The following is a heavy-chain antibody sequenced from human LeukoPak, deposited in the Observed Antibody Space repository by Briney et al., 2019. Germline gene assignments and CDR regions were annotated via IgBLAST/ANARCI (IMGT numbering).Heavy chain of an antibody. CDR1: GFTVSSNY. J-gene: IGHJ4*02. V-gene: IGHV3-66*01. Sequence: GGSLRLSCAASGFTVSSNYMSWVRQAPGKELEWVSVIYSGGSTYYADSVKGRFTISRDNSKNTLYLQMNSLRTEDTAVYYCTRDLVVVSLTDPFWGQGTLVTVSS. CDR2: IYSGGST. CDR3: TRDLVVVSLTDPF. D-gene: IGHD2-15*01.